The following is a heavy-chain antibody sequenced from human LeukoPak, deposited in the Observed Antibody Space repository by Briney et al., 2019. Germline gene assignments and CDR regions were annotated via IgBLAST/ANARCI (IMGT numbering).Heavy chain of an antibody. CDR3: TTEASYGDPIDY. D-gene: IGHD4-17*01. Sequence: GGSLRLSCAASGFTFSNAWMSWVRQAPGKGLEWVGRIKSKTDGGTTDYAAPVKGRFTISRDDSKNTLYLQMNSLKTEDTAVYYCTTEASYGDPIDYWGQGTLVTVSS. J-gene: IGHJ4*02. CDR2: IKSKTDGGTT. V-gene: IGHV3-15*01. CDR1: GFTFSNAW.